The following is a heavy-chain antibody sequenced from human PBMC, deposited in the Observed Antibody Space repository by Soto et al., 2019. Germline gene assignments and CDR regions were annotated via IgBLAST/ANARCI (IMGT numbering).Heavy chain of an antibody. D-gene: IGHD3-10*01. CDR2: ISGGGGST. Sequence: GGSLRLSCAASGFTFSSYAMSWVRQAPGKGLEWVSAISGGGGSTYYADSVKGRFTISRDNSKNTLYLQMNSLRAEDTAVYYCAMNRKITMVRGQGYYGMDVWGQGTTVTGSS. V-gene: IGHV3-23*01. CDR3: AMNRKITMVRGQGYYGMDV. CDR1: GFTFSSYA. J-gene: IGHJ6*02.